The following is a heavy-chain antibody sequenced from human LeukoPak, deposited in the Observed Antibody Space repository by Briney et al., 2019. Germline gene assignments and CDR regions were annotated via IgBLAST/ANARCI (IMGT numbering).Heavy chain of an antibody. D-gene: IGHD1-26*01. J-gene: IGHJ6*03. CDR3: ARDPPLTVGPTTSDYYYYMDV. CDR2: ISGYNGNT. Sequence: ASVKVSCKASGYTFSNYGITWVRQAPGQGLEWVGWISGYNGNTNYAQRLQGRVTMTTDTSTSTAYMELRSLRSDDTAVYFCARDPPLTVGPTTSDYYYYMDVWGKGTTVTVSS. CDR1: GYTFSNYG. V-gene: IGHV1-18*01.